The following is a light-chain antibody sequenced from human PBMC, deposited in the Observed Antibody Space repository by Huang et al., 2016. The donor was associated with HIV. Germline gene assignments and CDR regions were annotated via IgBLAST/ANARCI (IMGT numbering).Light chain of an antibody. CDR1: QNVSSH. CDR2: DTS. V-gene: IGKV3-11*01. J-gene: IGKJ1*01. Sequence: EIVLTQSPATLSLSPGETSTLSCRTSQNVSSHLAWYQHKPGQTPRLLSYDTSHRAPGMPARFSGSGSVTDFTLTINNLVPEDFALYYCQQRDNWPPWTFGQGTKVEIK. CDR3: QQRDNWPPWT.